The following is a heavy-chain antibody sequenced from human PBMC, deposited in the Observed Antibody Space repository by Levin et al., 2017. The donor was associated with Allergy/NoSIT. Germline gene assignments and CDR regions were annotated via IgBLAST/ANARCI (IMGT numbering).Heavy chain of an antibody. V-gene: IGHV5-51*01. J-gene: IGHJ4*02. D-gene: IGHD5-12*01. CDR1: GYSFTNFW. CDR3: GRGGYSGYGEGGFLFYFFDS. CDR2: IYPGDSQT. Sequence: LGESLKISCKGSGYSFTNFWLGWVRQTPGKGLEWMGIIYPGDSQTMYSPSFQGQVTISADKSISTAYLQWSSLKASDTAMYYCGRGGYSGYGEGGFLFYFFDSWGQGTLVTVSS.